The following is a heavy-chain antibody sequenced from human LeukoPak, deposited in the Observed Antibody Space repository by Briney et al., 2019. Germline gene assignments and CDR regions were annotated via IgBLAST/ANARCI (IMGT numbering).Heavy chain of an antibody. D-gene: IGHD4-17*01. V-gene: IGHV3-21*01. Sequence: PGGSLRLSCAASGFTFSGYSVNWVRQAPGKGLEWVSSISSGDSYTYFADSVKGRFTISRDNAKNLVYLQMNSLRAEDTAVYYCARGHHLPTVTPYFFDYWGQGTLVTVSS. CDR1: GFTFSGYS. CDR2: ISSGDSYT. J-gene: IGHJ4*02. CDR3: ARGHHLPTVTPYFFDY.